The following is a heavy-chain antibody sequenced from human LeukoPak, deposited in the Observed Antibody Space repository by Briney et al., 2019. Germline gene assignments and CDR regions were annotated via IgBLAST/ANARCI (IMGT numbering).Heavy chain of an antibody. D-gene: IGHD2-21*01. J-gene: IGHJ4*02. V-gene: IGHV2-70*11. Sequence: SGPALVKPTQTLTLTCTFSGFSLTTNKVCVSWIRQPPGKALEWLARIDWDDDEYYSTSLKTRLTISKDTSKNQVVLTMTNMEPVDTATYYCARIIAGPDYFDYWGQGTLVTVSS. CDR1: GFSLTTNKVC. CDR2: IDWDDDE. CDR3: ARIIAGPDYFDY.